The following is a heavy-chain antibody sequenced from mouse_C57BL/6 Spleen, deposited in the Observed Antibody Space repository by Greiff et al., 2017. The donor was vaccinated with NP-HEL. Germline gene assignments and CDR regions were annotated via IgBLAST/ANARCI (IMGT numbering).Heavy chain of an antibody. CDR1: GFSLSTSGMG. CDR2: LYWDDDK. CDR3: ARSEDDGYYVAWFAY. J-gene: IGHJ3*01. D-gene: IGHD2-3*01. V-gene: IGHV8-12*01. Sequence: QVTLKVSGPGILQSSQTLSLTCSFSGFSLSTSGMGVSWIRQPSGKGLEWLAHLYWDDDKRYNPSLKSRLSISKDTSRNQVFLKITSVDTADTATYYCARSEDDGYYVAWFAYWGQGTLVTVSA.